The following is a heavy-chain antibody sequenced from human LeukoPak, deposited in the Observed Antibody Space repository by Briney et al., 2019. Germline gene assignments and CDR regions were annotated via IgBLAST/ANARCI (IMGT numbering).Heavy chain of an antibody. CDR2: IKQDGSEK. CDR1: GFTFSSYW. CDR3: ARDQLLPNYGDYGCDY. J-gene: IGHJ4*02. V-gene: IGHV3-7*03. D-gene: IGHD4-17*01. Sequence: GGFLRLSCTASGFTFSSYWMSWVRQAPGKGLEWVANIKQDGSEKYYVDSVKGRFTISRDNAKNSLYLQMNSLRAEDTAVYYCARDQLLPNYGDYGCDYWGQGTLVTVSS.